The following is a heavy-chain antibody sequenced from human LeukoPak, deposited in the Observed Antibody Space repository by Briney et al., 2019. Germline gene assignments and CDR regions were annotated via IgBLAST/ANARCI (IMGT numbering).Heavy chain of an antibody. V-gene: IGHV1-69*05. CDR1: GGTFSSLA. Sequence: SVKVSCKASGGTFSSLAISWVRQAPGQGLEWMGGIIPIFGTANYAQKFQGRVTITTDESTSTAYMELSSLRSEDTAVYYCARAAGYDILTGSPDAFDIWGQGTMVTVSS. CDR3: ARAAGYDILTGSPDAFDI. D-gene: IGHD3-9*01. J-gene: IGHJ3*02. CDR2: IIPIFGTA.